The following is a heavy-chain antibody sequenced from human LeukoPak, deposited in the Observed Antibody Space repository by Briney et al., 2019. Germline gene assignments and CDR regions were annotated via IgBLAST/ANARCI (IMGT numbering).Heavy chain of an antibody. CDR3: ARGLVVVVAAFDY. CDR1: GYTFTIYA. J-gene: IGHJ4*02. D-gene: IGHD2-15*01. V-gene: IGHV1-3*01. CDR2: INAGNGNT. Sequence: ASVKVSCKASGYTFTIYAMHWVRQAPGQRLEWMGWINAGNGNTKYSQKFQGRVTITRDTSASTAYMELSSLRSEDTAVYYCARGLVVVVAAFDYWGQGTLVTVSS.